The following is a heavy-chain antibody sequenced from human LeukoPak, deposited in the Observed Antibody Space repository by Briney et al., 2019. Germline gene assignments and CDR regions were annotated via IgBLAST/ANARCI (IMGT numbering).Heavy chain of an antibody. CDR1: GFTVSSNY. D-gene: IGHD3-16*01. V-gene: IGHV3-66*02. CDR3: ARTPGGYDSAWGSPVRYFDY. CDR2: ICSGDNT. J-gene: IGHJ4*02. Sequence: GGSLRLSCAASGFTVSSNYVSWVRQAPGKGLERVSVICSGDNTYYADSVKGRFTISREKSKNTLYLEMKSLRSEDTAVYYCARTPGGYDSAWGSPVRYFDYWAREPWSPSPQ.